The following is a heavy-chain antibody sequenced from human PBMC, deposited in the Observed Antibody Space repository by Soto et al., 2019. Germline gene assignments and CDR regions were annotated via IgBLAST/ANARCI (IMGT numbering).Heavy chain of an antibody. Sequence: GGSLRLSCAASGFTFSSYAMSWVRQAPGKGLEWVSAISGSGGSTYYADSVKGRFTISRDNSKNTLYLQMNSLRAEDTALYYCAKAQYGDYAYYYYGMDVWGQGTTVTVSS. CDR2: ISGSGGST. CDR1: GFTFSSYA. D-gene: IGHD4-17*01. V-gene: IGHV3-23*01. CDR3: AKAQYGDYAYYYYGMDV. J-gene: IGHJ6*02.